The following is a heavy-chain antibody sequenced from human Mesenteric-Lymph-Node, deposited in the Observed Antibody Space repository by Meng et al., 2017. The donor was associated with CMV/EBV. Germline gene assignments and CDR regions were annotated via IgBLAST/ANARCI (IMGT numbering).Heavy chain of an antibody. CDR1: GGSFSGYY. V-gene: IGHV4-34*01. CDR3: ARDRRGYCDSTTCCRVFDY. J-gene: IGHJ4*02. D-gene: IGHD2-2*01. Sequence: SETLSLTCAAYGGSFSGYYWSWIRQTPAKGLEWIGEITHSGSTSYNPSLKSRVIMSVDTPKNQFSLKLSSVTAADTAVYYCARDRRGYCDSTTCCRVFDYWDQGTLVTVSS. CDR2: ITHSGST.